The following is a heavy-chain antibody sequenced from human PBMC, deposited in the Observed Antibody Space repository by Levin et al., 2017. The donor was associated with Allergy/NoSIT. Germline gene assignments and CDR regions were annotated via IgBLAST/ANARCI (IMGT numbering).Heavy chain of an antibody. CDR1: GYTFTGYY. D-gene: IGHD6-19*01. CDR2: INPNSGGT. CDR3: ARTWNGRATSGQQWPGPMNWFDP. J-gene: IGHJ5*02. V-gene: IGHV1-2*06. Sequence: AASVKVSCKASGYTFTGYYMHWVRQAPGQGLEWMGRINPNSGGTNYAQKFQGRVTMTRDTSISTAYMELSRLRSDDTAVYYCARTWNGRATSGQQWPGPMNWFDPWGQGTLVTVSS.